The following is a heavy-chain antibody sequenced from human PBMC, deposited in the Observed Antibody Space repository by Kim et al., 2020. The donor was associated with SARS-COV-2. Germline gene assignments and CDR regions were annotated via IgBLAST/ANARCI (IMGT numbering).Heavy chain of an antibody. V-gene: IGHV4-39*07. Sequence: SETLSLTCTVSGGYISNNNYFWVWIRQSPGKGLEWIGSIHYSGNTYYNPSLGGRVTISADMSKNQFSLKLNSVTAADTAVYYCATHKRFADYVDYWGQGT. CDR1: GGYISNNNYF. J-gene: IGHJ4*02. CDR2: IHYSGNT. CDR3: ATHKRFADYVDY. D-gene: IGHD3-16*01.